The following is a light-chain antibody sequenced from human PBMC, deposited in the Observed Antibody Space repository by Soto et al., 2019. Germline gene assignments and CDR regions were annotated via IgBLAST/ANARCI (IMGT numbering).Light chain of an antibody. J-gene: IGKJ4*01. V-gene: IGKV4-1*01. CDR3: LLHFSTPPLT. CDR2: WAS. CDR1: QSLIHSSNNKNY. Sequence: DIVMSQSPDSLAVSLGERATINCKSSQSLIHSSNNKNYLAWYQQKPGQPPKLLISWASTRQSGVPDRFSGSGSVTDFTLTFTSLQAEDVATYYCLLHFSTPPLTFGGGTKVEF.